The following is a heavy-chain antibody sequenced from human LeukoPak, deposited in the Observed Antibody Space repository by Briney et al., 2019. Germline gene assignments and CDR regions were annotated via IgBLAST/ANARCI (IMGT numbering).Heavy chain of an antibody. D-gene: IGHD3-10*01. J-gene: IGHJ4*02. CDR3: ARSPVTMVVGYS. Sequence: GGSLRLSCAASGFTVSTNYMSWVRQAPGKGLEWVSVIYVGGSTYYADSVKGRLTISRDNSKNTLYLQMNSMRPEDTAVYYCARSPVTMVVGYSWGQGTLVTVSS. V-gene: IGHV3-66*01. CDR1: GFTVSTNY. CDR2: IYVGGST.